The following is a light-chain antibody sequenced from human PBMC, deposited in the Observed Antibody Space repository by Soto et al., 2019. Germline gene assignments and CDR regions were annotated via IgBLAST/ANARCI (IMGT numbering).Light chain of an antibody. Sequence: EIVMTQSPAILSVSPGARATLSCRASQSVSTNLAWFQQNPGQTPRLLFNGASTRATGIPARFTGSGSGTDFTLTISSLQAEDVAVYFCQQYNNWPPWTFGQGTKMDIK. CDR1: QSVSTN. CDR2: GAS. CDR3: QQYNNWPPWT. V-gene: IGKV3-15*01. J-gene: IGKJ1*01.